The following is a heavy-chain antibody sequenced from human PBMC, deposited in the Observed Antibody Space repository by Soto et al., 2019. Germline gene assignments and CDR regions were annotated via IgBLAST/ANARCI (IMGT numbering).Heavy chain of an antibody. D-gene: IGHD1-26*01. Sequence: GGSLRLSCAASGFTFSSYAMSWVRHAPGKGLEWVSAISGSGGSTYYADSVKGRFTISRDNSKNTLYLQMNSLRAEDTAVYYCARAGRSCSTGWFDPWGQGTLVTVSS. CDR3: ARAGRSCSTGWFDP. CDR2: ISGSGGST. V-gene: IGHV3-23*01. CDR1: GFTFSSYA. J-gene: IGHJ5*02.